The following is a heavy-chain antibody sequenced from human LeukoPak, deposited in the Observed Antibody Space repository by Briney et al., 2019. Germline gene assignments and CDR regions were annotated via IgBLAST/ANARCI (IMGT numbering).Heavy chain of an antibody. CDR3: ARDRRIAAAGTEGAFDI. Sequence: PGGSLRLSCAASGITLSNHWMHWVRQAPGKGLVWISQINSDGSYTTYADSVKGRFTISRDNAKNSLYLQMNSLRAEDTAVYYCARDRRIAAAGTEGAFDIWGQGTMVTVSS. J-gene: IGHJ3*02. CDR1: GITLSNHW. V-gene: IGHV3-74*03. CDR2: INSDGSYT. D-gene: IGHD6-13*01.